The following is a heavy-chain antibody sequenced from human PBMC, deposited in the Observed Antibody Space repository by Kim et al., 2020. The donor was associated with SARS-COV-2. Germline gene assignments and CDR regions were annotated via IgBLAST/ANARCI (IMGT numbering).Heavy chain of an antibody. V-gene: IGHV4-39*01. Sequence: SETLSLTCTVSGGSISSSSYYWGWIRQPPGKGLEWIGSIYYSGSTYYNPSLKSRVTISVDTSKNQFSLKLSSVTAADTAVYYCARQGYYDFWSGYYNPYYYYMDVWGKGTTVTVSS. D-gene: IGHD3-3*01. J-gene: IGHJ6*03. CDR2: IYYSGST. CDR3: ARQGYYDFWSGYYNPYYYYMDV. CDR1: GGSISSSSYY.